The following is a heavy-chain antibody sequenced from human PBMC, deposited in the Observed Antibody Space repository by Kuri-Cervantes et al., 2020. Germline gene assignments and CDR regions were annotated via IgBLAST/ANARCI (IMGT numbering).Heavy chain of an antibody. V-gene: IGHV1-3*01. CDR1: DYTFISYG. D-gene: IGHD5-12*01. J-gene: IGHJ4*02. CDR3: ARVGYSGYVAF. Sequence: ASVKVSCKAYDYTFISYGISWVRQAPGQGLEWMGWINAGNGVPKYSQKFQGRVSITRDTSASIAYMELSSLRSEDTAVYYCARVGYSGYVAFWGQGTLVTVSS. CDR2: INAGNGVP.